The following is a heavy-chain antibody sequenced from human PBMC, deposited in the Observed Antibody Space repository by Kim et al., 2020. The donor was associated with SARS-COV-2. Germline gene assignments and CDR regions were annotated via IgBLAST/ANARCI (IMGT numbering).Heavy chain of an antibody. CDR3: AKEIWFRVSFVY. J-gene: IGHJ4*02. D-gene: IGHD3-10*01. V-gene: IGHV3-23*01. Sequence: YNADPAKGRFPISRDNSKNTLSLQMNSLGAEDTAVYYCAKEIWFRVSFVYWGQGTLVTVSS.